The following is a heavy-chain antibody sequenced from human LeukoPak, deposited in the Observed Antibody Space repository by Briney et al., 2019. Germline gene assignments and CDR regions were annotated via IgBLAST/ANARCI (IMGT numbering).Heavy chain of an antibody. Sequence: GGSLRLSCAASGFTFSDYYMSWIRQAPGKGLEWVSYISISSSYTNYADSVKGRFTISRDNAKNSLYLRMNSLRAEDTAVYYCARAPHYSNYGPYYYGMDVWGQGTTVTVSS. J-gene: IGHJ6*02. CDR3: ARAPHYSNYGPYYYGMDV. CDR2: ISISSSYT. CDR1: GFTFSDYY. D-gene: IGHD4-11*01. V-gene: IGHV3-11*06.